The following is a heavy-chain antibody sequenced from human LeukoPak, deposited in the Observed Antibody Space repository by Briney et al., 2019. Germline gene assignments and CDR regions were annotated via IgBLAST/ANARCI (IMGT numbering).Heavy chain of an antibody. Sequence: GGSLRLSCAASGFTFSSYAMGWVRQAPGKGLEWVSAISGSGGSTYYADSVKGRFTISRDNSKNTLYLQMNSLRAEDTAVYYCAKGLSYSKYYDFWSGSGTFDYWGRGTLVTVSS. J-gene: IGHJ4*02. V-gene: IGHV3-23*01. CDR1: GFTFSSYA. CDR3: AKGLSYSKYYDFWSGSGTFDY. D-gene: IGHD3-3*01. CDR2: ISGSGGST.